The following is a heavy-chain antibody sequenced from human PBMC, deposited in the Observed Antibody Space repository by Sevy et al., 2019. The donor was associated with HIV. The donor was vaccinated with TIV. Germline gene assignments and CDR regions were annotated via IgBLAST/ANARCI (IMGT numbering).Heavy chain of an antibody. J-gene: IGHJ4*02. CDR2: ISTTSTTT. D-gene: IGHD1-1*01. Sequence: GGSLRLSCAASGFSFSSYNMNWVRQAPGKGLEWVSYISTTSTTTYYADSVKGRFTISRDNAKNSLYLQISSLRVEDTAVYYCARGYSEFDSWGQGTLVTVSS. CDR1: GFSFSSYN. CDR3: ARGYSEFDS. V-gene: IGHV3-48*01.